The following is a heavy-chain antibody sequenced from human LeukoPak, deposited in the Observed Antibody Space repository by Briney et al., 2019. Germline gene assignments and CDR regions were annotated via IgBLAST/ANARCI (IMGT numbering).Heavy chain of an antibody. CDR1: GGSISSSSYY. J-gene: IGHJ6*03. CDR2: IYYSGST. Sequence: SETLSLTCTVSGGSISSSSYYWGWIRQPPGKGLEWIGSIYYSGSTYYNPSLKSRVTISVDTSKNQFSLKLSSVTAADTAVYYCARDSSWYVPYYYYYMDVWGKGTTVTVSS. CDR3: ARDSSWYVPYYYYYMDV. V-gene: IGHV4-39*07. D-gene: IGHD6-13*01.